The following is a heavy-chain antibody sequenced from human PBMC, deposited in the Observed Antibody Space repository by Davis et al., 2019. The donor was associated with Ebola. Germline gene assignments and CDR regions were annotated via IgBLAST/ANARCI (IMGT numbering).Heavy chain of an antibody. CDR1: GGSFRGYY. J-gene: IGHJ5*02. D-gene: IGHD4-17*01. V-gene: IGHV4-59*01. CDR2: IYSSGST. CDR3: AGVETTVTTGWFDP. Sequence: SDTLSPTCAAFGGSFRGYYWSWTRQPPGKGLEWIGYIYSSGSTNYNPSLKSRFPISVDTSKNQFSLKLSAVAAAETAVNYCAGVETTVTTGWFDPWGQGTLVTVSS.